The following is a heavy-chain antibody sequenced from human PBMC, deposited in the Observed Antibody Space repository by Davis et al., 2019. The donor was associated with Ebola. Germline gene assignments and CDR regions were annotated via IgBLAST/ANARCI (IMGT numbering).Heavy chain of an antibody. CDR3: ARDRFPMDSSSWYWFDP. CDR2: ITGSGGDT. V-gene: IGHV3-23*01. D-gene: IGHD6-13*01. CDR1: GFTFSDYA. J-gene: IGHJ5*02. Sequence: GGSLRLSCAVSGFTFSDYAMNWVRQTPGKGLEWVSLITGSGGDTYYADSVKGRFTISRDNAENSLYLQMNSLRDEDTAVYYCARDRFPMDSSSWYWFDPWGQGTLVTVSS.